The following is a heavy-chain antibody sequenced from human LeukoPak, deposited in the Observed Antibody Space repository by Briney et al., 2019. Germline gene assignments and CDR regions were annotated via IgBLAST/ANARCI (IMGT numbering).Heavy chain of an antibody. CDR3: ARDGSAAGTHPGEYFQH. Sequence: QPGGSLRLSCAASGFTFSSYAMHWVRQAPGKGLEWVAVISYDGSNNDGSNKYYADSVKGRFTISRDNSKNTLYLQMNSLRAEDTAVYYCARDGSAAGTHPGEYFQHWGQGTLVTVSS. CDR1: GFTFSSYA. D-gene: IGHD6-13*01. CDR2: ISYDGSNNDGSNK. J-gene: IGHJ1*01. V-gene: IGHV3-30-3*01.